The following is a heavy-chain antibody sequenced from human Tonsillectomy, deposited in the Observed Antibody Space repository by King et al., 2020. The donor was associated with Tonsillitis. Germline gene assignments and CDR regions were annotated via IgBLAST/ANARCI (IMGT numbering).Heavy chain of an antibody. CDR3: GRIYYDSVAADH. CDR2: IYPGDSDT. V-gene: IGHV5-51*01. D-gene: IGHD3-22*01. CDR1: GFSFDNSW. J-gene: IGHJ4*02. Sequence: QLVQSGAEVKKPGDSLRISCRGSGFSFDNSWIGWVRQRPGRGLEWLGNIYPGDSDTKYSTSFQGQVSISADRSINTVYVQWSSLKASDTAIYFCGRIYYDSVAADHWGQGTLVTVSS.